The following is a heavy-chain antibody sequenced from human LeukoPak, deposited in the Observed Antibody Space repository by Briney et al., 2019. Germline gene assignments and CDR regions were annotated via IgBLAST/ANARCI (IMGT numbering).Heavy chain of an antibody. J-gene: IGHJ4*02. CDR1: GFTVSSNY. V-gene: IGHV3-53*01. CDR3: ARERHFDY. Sequence: PGGSLRLSCAASGFTVSSNYMSWVRQAPGKGLEWVSVIYSGGSTFYSDSVKGRFTISRDNSKNTLYLQMNSLRAEDTAVYYCARERHFDYWGQGTLVTVSS. CDR2: IYSGGST.